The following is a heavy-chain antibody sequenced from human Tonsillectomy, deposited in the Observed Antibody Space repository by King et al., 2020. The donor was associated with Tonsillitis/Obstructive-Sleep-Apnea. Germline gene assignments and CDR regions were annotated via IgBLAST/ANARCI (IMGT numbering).Heavy chain of an antibody. CDR1: GFTFDDYA. J-gene: IGHJ3*02. D-gene: IGHD4-23*01. CDR2: ISWNSDII. CDR3: VKDLIIGGTGNPGDAFDI. V-gene: IGHV3-9*01. Sequence: VQLVESGGGLVQPGRSLRLSCAASGFTFDDYAMHWVRQAPGKGLEWVSGISWNSDIIHYADSVKGRFTLSRDNAKNSLYLQVNSLSAEDTALYCCVKDLIIGGTGNPGDAFDIWGQGTMVTVFS.